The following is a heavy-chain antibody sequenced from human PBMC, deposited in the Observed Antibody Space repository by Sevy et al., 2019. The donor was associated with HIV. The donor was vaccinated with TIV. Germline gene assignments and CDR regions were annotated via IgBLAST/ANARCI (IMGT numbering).Heavy chain of an antibody. CDR2: ISGSGSRT. Sequence: GGSLRLSCAVSGFSFDSYGMTWVRQAPGKGLEWVSGISGSGSRTYYADSVKGRFIISRDNSKNTLDLQMNSLRSEDTAIYYWWKGGGGHYDPDEIGYYFYYYNMDVWGKGTTVTVSS. CDR1: GFSFDSYG. J-gene: IGHJ6*03. CDR3: WKGGGGHYDPDEIGYYFYYYNMDV. D-gene: IGHD3-22*01. V-gene: IGHV3-23*01.